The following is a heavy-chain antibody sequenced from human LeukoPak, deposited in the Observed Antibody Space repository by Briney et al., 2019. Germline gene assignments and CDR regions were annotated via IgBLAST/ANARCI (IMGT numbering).Heavy chain of an antibody. CDR3: ARGWASEAFDY. D-gene: IGHD3-16*01. V-gene: IGHV3-20*04. Sequence: GGSLRLSCAASGFTFDSYGMSWVRQAPGKGLEWVSGINWNGADTTYTESVKGRFTISRDNAKNSLYLQMDSLRVEDTAVYYCARGWASEAFDYWGQGTLVTVSS. J-gene: IGHJ4*02. CDR2: INWNGADT. CDR1: GFTFDSYG.